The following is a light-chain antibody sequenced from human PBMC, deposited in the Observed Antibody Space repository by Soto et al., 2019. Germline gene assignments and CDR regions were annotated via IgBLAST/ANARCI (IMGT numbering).Light chain of an antibody. CDR1: QSVTNS. CDR2: DAS. V-gene: IGKV3-11*01. J-gene: IGKJ5*01. CDR3: QQYYNWPTT. Sequence: EIVLTQSPATLSLSPGERATLSCRASQSVTNSLAWYQQKPGQAPRLLVYDASNRATGIPTRFSGSGSGTDFTLTISNLEPEDFAVYYCQQYYNWPTTFGQGTRLEIK.